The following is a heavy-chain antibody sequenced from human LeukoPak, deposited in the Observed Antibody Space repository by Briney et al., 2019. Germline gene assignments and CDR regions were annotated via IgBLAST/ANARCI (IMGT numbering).Heavy chain of an antibody. D-gene: IGHD5-24*01. CDR2: INTDGTTT. CDR1: GFTFSSLW. V-gene: IGHV3-74*01. Sequence: GGSLRLSRVVSGFTFSSLWMHWVCQAPGQGLVWVSRINTDGTTTNYADSVKGRFTISRDNAKNTLYLQMNSLRADDTAVYYCATAGNYRFDYWGQGTLVTVSS. J-gene: IGHJ4*02. CDR3: ATAGNYRFDY.